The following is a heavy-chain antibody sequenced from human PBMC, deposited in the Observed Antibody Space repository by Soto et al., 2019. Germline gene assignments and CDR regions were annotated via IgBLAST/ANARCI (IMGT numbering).Heavy chain of an antibody. CDR2: IKVDSGYT. J-gene: IGHJ5*02. V-gene: IGHV1-18*04. CDR3: ATSYDTGFDP. Sequence: QLQLVQSAAEVKKPGASVRVSCKAYGYPFIKYGISWIRQAPEQGLEWMGWIKVDSGYTNYAQKFQGRVTMTADTSSDTASMELRSLRLDDTAVYFCATSYDTGFDPWGQGTLVSVSS. D-gene: IGHD3-9*01. CDR1: GYPFIKYG.